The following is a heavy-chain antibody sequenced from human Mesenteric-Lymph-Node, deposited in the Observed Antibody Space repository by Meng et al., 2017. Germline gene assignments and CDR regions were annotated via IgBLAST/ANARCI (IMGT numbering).Heavy chain of an antibody. J-gene: IGHJ4*02. CDR3: ASNDFWSGYYKSFDY. CDR2: ISNTGSTI. V-gene: IGHV3-48*03. CDR1: GLTLSSYR. Sequence: GESLKISCAASGLTLSSYRMNWVRQAPGKGLEWVSYISNTGSTIYYADSVKGRFTISRDNAKNLLYLQMNSLRAEDTAVYYCASNDFWSGYYKSFDYWGQGTLVTVSS. D-gene: IGHD3-3*01.